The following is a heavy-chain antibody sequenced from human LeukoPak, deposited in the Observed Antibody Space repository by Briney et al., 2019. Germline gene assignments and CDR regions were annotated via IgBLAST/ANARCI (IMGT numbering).Heavy chain of an antibody. CDR1: GFTFSVYR. Sequence: GGSLRLSCAASGFTFSVYRMSWVRQTPGKGLEWVANIHHDGRERYYLDSVKGRFTISRDNGKNSLYLQMNSLSAEDTAVYYCASRDYFDYWGQGTLVTVSS. CDR2: IHHDGRER. V-gene: IGHV3-7*02. J-gene: IGHJ4*02. CDR3: ASRDYFDY.